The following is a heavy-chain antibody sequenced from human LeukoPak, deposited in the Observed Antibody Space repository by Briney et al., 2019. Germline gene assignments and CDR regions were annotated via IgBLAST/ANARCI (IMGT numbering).Heavy chain of an antibody. CDR3: ARGPIAAGYFDY. CDR2: IYSGGST. V-gene: IGHV3-66*01. D-gene: IGHD6-13*01. Sequence: GGSLRLSCAASGFTVSSNYMSWVRQAPGKGLEWVSVIYSGGSTYYADSVKGRFTISRDNSKNTLYLQMNSLRAENTAVYYCARGPIAAGYFDYWGQGTLVTVSS. CDR1: GFTVSSNY. J-gene: IGHJ4*02.